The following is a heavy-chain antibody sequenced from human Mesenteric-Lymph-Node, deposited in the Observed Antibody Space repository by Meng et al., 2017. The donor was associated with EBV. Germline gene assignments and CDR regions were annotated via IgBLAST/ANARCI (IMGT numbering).Heavy chain of an antibody. Sequence: VQVTGWGLGHVQPSGALSLAVAVSGGGISRSNRWSWVRQPPGKGLGWIGEIYHSGITNYNPSLKSGVTISVDKSKNQFSLKLSSVTAADTAVYYCARCYYYDSSGNFDYWGQGTLVTVSS. D-gene: IGHD3-22*01. CDR2: IYHSGIT. J-gene: IGHJ4*02. CDR1: GGGISRSNR. V-gene: IGHV4-4*02. CDR3: ARCYYYDSSGNFDY.